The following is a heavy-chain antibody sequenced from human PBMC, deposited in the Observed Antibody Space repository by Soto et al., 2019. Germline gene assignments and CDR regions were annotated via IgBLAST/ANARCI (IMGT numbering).Heavy chain of an antibody. CDR1: GFTFSSYA. CDR2: ISGSGGST. J-gene: IGHJ3*02. Sequence: GGSLRLSCAASGFTFSSYAMSWVRQAPGKGLEWVSAISGSGGSTYYADSVKGRFTISRDNSKNTLYLQMNSLRAEDTAVYYCARRLRGAPMGHAFDIWGQGTMVTVSS. V-gene: IGHV3-23*01. CDR3: ARRLRGAPMGHAFDI. D-gene: IGHD3-10*01.